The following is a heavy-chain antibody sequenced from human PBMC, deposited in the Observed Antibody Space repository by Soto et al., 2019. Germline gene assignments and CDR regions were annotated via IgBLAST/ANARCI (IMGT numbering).Heavy chain of an antibody. CDR2: IYYSGST. Sequence: ASETLSLTCTVSGGSTSSYYWSWIRQPPGKGLEWIGYIYYSGSTNYNPSLKSRVTISVDTSKNQFSLKLSSVTAADTAVYYCARVGYYGSGSYYPHYYFDYWGQGTLVTVSS. D-gene: IGHD3-10*01. CDR3: ARVGYYGSGSYYPHYYFDY. J-gene: IGHJ4*02. CDR1: GGSTSSYY. V-gene: IGHV4-59*01.